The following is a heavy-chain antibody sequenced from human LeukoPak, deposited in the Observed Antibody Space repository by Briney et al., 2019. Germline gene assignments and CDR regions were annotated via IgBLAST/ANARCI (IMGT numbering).Heavy chain of an antibody. CDR3: AKALQGYSGSYTLDY. D-gene: IGHD1-26*01. CDR2: ISYDGSNK. CDR1: GFTFRTYA. J-gene: IGHJ4*02. Sequence: PGGSLRLSYAASGFTFRTYAIHWVRQAPGKGLEWVAVISYDGSNKYYADSVKGRFTVSRDNSKNTLYLQMNSLSAEDTAVYYCAKALQGYSGSYTLDYWGQGTLVTVSS. V-gene: IGHV3-30*18.